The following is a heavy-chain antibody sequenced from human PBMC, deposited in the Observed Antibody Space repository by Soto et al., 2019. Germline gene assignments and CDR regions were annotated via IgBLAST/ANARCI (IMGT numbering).Heavy chain of an antibody. CDR3: ASGIQLWLRRINNGYSG. V-gene: IGHV1-69*12. Sequence: QVQLVQSGAEVKKPESSVKVSCKAPGGTFSTYAISWVRQAPGQGLEWMRGIIPMFGTANYAQRFQDRVTITADESTNPVYMELSSLRSEDTAVYFCASGIQLWLRRINNGYSGWGQGTLVTVSS. D-gene: IGHD5-18*01. CDR1: GGTFSTYA. J-gene: IGHJ4*02. CDR2: IIPMFGTA.